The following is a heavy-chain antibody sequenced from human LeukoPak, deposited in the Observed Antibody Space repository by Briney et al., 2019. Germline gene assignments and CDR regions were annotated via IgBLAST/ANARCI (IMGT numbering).Heavy chain of an antibody. CDR2: ISSSSSTI. CDR1: GFTFSSYS. CDR3: ARDERCSGGSCYSFDY. V-gene: IGHV3-48*01. D-gene: IGHD2-15*01. Sequence: QPGGSLRLSCAASGFTFSSYSMNWVRQAPGKGLEWVSYISSSSSTIYYADSVKGRFTISRDNAKNSLYLQMNSLRAEDTAVYYCARDERCSGGSCYSFDYWGQGTLVTVSS. J-gene: IGHJ4*02.